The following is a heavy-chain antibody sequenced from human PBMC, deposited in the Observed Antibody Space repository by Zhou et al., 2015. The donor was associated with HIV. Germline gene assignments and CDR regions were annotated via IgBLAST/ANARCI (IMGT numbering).Heavy chain of an antibody. Sequence: QVQLVQSGAEVKKPGSSVKVSCKASGGTFSSYAISWVRQAPGQGLEWMGGIIPIFGTANYAQKFQGRVTITADESTSTAYMELSSLRSEDTAVYYCARGQSYYGSGSYYPKGYYYYGMDVWGQGTTVTVSS. V-gene: IGHV1-69*01. CDR2: IIPIFGTA. CDR3: ARGQSYYGSGSYYPKGYYYYGMDV. CDR1: GGTFSSYA. D-gene: IGHD3-10*01. J-gene: IGHJ6*02.